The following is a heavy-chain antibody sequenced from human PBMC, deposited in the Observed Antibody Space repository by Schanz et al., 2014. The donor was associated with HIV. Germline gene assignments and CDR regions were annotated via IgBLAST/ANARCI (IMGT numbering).Heavy chain of an antibody. V-gene: IGHV3-30*18. Sequence: VQLLESGGGLEQPGGSLRLSCAASGFSFDTFGIHWVRQAPGKGLGWVAVMSYDGIRKNYADSVKGRFTISRDNSKNTLNLQMKSLRAEDTAVYYCAKDRNYYDSKYRGKGNYYYYYGMDVWGQGTTVTVSS. CDR1: GFSFDTFG. CDR3: AKDRNYYDSKYRGKGNYYYYYGMDV. D-gene: IGHD3-22*01. CDR2: MSYDGIRK. J-gene: IGHJ6*02.